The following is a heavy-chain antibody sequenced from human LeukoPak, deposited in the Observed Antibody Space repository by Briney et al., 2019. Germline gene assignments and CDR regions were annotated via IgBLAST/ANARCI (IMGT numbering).Heavy chain of an antibody. Sequence: SETLSLTCAVYGETFIHNFWTWIRQPPGKGLEWIGQINHSGSTYYNPSLKSRVTILVDTSKNQFSLKLTSVTAADTAVCYCPRAMPYFYGSIAVPGTIDYWGQGILVTVSS. CDR3: PRAMPYFYGSIAVPGTIDY. V-gene: IGHV4-34*01. D-gene: IGHD6-19*01. CDR1: GETFIHNF. J-gene: IGHJ4*02. CDR2: INHSGST.